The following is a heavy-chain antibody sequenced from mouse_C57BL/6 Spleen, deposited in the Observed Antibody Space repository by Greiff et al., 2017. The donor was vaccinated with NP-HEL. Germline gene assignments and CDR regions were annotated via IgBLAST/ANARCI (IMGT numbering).Heavy chain of an antibody. V-gene: IGHV1-61*01. CDR2: IYPSDSET. CDR1: GYTFTSYW. J-gene: IGHJ4*01. CDR3: ARDVNPWYYAMDY. Sequence: VQLQQSGAELVRPGSSVKLSCKASGYTFTSYWMDWVKQRPGQGLEWIGNIYPSDSETHYNQKFKDKATLTVDKSSSTAYMQLSSLTSENSAVYYCARDVNPWYYAMDYWGQGASVTVSS.